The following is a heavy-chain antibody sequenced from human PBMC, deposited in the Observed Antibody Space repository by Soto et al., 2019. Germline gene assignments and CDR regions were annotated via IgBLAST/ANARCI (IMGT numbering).Heavy chain of an antibody. CDR2: GYHTGNT. V-gene: IGHV4-4*02. CDR3: SREIVTAGGNNYFDP. D-gene: IGHD2-21*02. J-gene: IGHJ5*02. Sequence: QVQLQESGPRLVKPSGSLSLTCGVSGGTVASSHWWSWVRQSPGGGLEWTGNGYHTGNTNFNPSLQSRVTISVDKYNNQFALRLNSLTAADTAVDFCSREIVTAGGNNYFDPWGPGTLVTVSS. CDR1: GGTVASSHW.